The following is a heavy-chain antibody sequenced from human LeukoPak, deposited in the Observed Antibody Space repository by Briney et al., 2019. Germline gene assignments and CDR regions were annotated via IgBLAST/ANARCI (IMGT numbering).Heavy chain of an antibody. CDR1: GDSVSSDSYY. Sequence: PETLSLTCTVSGDSVSSDSYYWSWIRQPPGKGLEWIRYIYYSGTTKQNPSLKSRVTLSVDTSKNQLYLKLNSVTAEDTAVYYCARDSRGYYDSSGYFDHWGQGTLVTVSS. V-gene: IGHV4-61*01. D-gene: IGHD3-22*01. CDR3: ARDSRGYYDSSGYFDH. J-gene: IGHJ4*02. CDR2: IYYSGTT.